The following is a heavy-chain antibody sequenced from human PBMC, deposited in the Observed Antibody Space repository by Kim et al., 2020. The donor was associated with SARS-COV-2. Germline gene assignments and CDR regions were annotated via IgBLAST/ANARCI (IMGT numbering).Heavy chain of an antibody. V-gene: IGHV3-11*06. Sequence: VKCRCTISRDNAKNSLYLQMNSLRAEDTAVYYCARDAPRTTVTPKGLFDYWGQGTLVTVSS. CDR3: ARDAPRTTVTPKGLFDY. D-gene: IGHD4-17*01. J-gene: IGHJ4*02.